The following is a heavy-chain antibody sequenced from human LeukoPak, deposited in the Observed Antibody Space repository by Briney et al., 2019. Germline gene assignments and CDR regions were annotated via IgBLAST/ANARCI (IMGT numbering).Heavy chain of an antibody. CDR1: GYSFTSYW. CDR3: ARPRNPDGETRPSTVKEADAFDI. J-gene: IGHJ3*02. Sequence: GESLKISCKGSGYSFTSYWVGWVRQMPGKGLEWMGIIYPGDSDTRYSPSFQGQVTISADKSISTAYLQWSSLKASDTAMYYCARPRNPDGETRPSTVKEADAFDIWGQGTMVTVSS. CDR2: IYPGDSDT. D-gene: IGHD4-17*01. V-gene: IGHV5-51*01.